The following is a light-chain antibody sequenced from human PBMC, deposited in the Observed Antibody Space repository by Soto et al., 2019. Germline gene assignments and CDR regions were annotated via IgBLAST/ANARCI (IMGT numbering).Light chain of an antibody. CDR3: QQYGSSPGT. CDR2: GAS. CDR1: QTISNNY. V-gene: IGKV3-20*01. J-gene: IGKJ1*01. Sequence: EIVLTQSPGTLSLSPGERATLSCRDSQTISNNYLAWYQQKPGQAPRLLIYGASGRATGIPDRFSVSLSWTDFTLTISRLEPEDFAVYYCQQYGSSPGTFGQGTKVDIK.